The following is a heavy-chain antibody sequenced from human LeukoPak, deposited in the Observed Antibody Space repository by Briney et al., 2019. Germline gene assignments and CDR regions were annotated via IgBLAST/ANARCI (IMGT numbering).Heavy chain of an antibody. CDR1: GFTFSSYW. Sequence: GRSLRLSCAASGFTFSSYWMSWVRQAREKGLEWVANIKQDGSEKYYVDSVKGRFTISRDNAKNSLYLQMNSLRAEDTAVYYCARDRGSGWYYYWGQGTLVTVSS. CDR3: ARDRGSGWYYY. CDR2: IKQDGSEK. D-gene: IGHD6-19*01. J-gene: IGHJ4*02. V-gene: IGHV3-7*04.